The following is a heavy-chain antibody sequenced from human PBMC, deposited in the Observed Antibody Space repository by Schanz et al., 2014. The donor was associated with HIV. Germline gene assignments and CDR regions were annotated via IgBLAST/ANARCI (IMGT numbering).Heavy chain of an antibody. CDR1: GFTFSNAW. D-gene: IGHD6-13*01. CDR2: ASDSGGNT. V-gene: IGHV3-23*04. J-gene: IGHJ6*02. Sequence: EVQLVESGGGLVKPGGSLRLSCAASGFTFSNAWMNWVRQAPGKGLEWVSTASDSGGNTYYADSVKGRFTISRDNSKNTLYLQMNSLRVEDRAVYYCARASRIAASDRDPRLSYLYGMDVWGQGTTVTVSS. CDR3: ARASRIAASDRDPRLSYLYGMDV.